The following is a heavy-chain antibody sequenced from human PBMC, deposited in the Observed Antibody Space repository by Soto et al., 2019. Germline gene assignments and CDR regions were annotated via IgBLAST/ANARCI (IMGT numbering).Heavy chain of an antibody. J-gene: IGHJ4*02. CDR2: IYNIGST. CDR1: GGSIIGYY. Sequence: PSETLSLTCTVSGGSIIGYYWSWLRQPPGKGLEWIGYIYNIGSTNYNPSLRSRVTMSIDTSQEQFSLKVSSVTATDTAVYYCARHNYGSGSTYFDYWGQGTLVTVSS. D-gene: IGHD3-10*01. V-gene: IGHV4-59*08. CDR3: ARHNYGSGSTYFDY.